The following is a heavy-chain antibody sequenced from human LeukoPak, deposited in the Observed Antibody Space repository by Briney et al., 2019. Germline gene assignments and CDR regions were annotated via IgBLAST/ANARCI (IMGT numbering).Heavy chain of an antibody. CDR3: ARRGTYYYGSGSTNTYYYYGMDV. CDR1: GGSISSYY. J-gene: IGHJ6*02. Sequence: PSETLSLTCTVSGGSISSYYWSWIRQPPGKGLEWIGHIYYSGSTNYNPSLKSRVTISVDTSKNQFSLKLSSVTAADTAVYYCARRGTYYYGSGSTNTYYYYGMDVWGQGTTVTVSS. CDR2: IYYSGST. V-gene: IGHV4-59*08. D-gene: IGHD3-10*01.